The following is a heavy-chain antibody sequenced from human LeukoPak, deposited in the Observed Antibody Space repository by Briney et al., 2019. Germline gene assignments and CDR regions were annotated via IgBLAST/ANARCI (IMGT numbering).Heavy chain of an antibody. J-gene: IGHJ5*02. CDR1: GGSISSSSYY. CDR2: IYYSGST. Sequence: SETLSLTCTVSGGSISSSSYYWGWIRQPPGKGLEWSGSIYYSGSTYYNPSLKSRVTISVDTSKNQFSLKLSSVTAADTAVYYCARDQGRGRITMVRANWFDPWGQGTLVTVSS. D-gene: IGHD3-10*01. V-gene: IGHV4-39*07. CDR3: ARDQGRGRITMVRANWFDP.